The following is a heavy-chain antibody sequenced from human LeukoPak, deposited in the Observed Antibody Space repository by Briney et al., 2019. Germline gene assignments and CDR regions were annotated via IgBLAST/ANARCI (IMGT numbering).Heavy chain of an antibody. V-gene: IGHV3-23*01. Sequence: GGSLRLSCAASGFTFSSYAMSWVRQAPGKGLEWVSAVSGSGGSTFYADSVNGRFTISRDNSKNTLSLQMNSLRAEDTAVYYCAKDAGGYTYGYDAFDVWGQGTMVTVSS. CDR3: AKDAGGYTYGYDAFDV. CDR2: VSGSGGST. J-gene: IGHJ3*01. D-gene: IGHD5-18*01. CDR1: GFTFSSYA.